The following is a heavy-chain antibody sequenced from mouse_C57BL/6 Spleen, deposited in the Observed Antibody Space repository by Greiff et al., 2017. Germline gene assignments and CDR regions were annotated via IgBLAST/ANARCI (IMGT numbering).Heavy chain of an antibody. J-gene: IGHJ2*01. Sequence: VQLQQSGPELVKPGASVKISCKASGYTFTDYYMNWVKQSHGKSLEWIGDINPNNGGTSYNQKFKGKATLTVDKSSSTAYMELRSLTSEDSAVYYCARSGYSNYVDYFDYWGQGTTLTVSS. CDR2: INPNNGGT. CDR3: ARSGYSNYVDYFDY. D-gene: IGHD2-5*01. CDR1: GYTFTDYY. V-gene: IGHV1-26*01.